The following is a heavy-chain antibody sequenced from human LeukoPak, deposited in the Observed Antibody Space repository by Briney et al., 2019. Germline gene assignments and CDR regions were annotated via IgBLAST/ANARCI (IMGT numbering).Heavy chain of an antibody. CDR2: IYYSGST. D-gene: IGHD6-13*01. V-gene: IGHV4-39*01. J-gene: IGHJ4*02. Sequence: SETLSLTCTASGGSISSSSYYWGWIRQPPGKGLEWIGSIYYSGSTYYNPSLKSRVTISVDTSKNQFSLKLSSVTAADTAVYYCARHSHSSSWYPGDYWGQGTLVTVSS. CDR1: GGSISSSSYY. CDR3: ARHSHSSSWYPGDY.